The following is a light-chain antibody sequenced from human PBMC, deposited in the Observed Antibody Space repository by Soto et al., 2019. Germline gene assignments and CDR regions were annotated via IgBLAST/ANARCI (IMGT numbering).Light chain of an antibody. CDR2: GAS. J-gene: IGKJ4*01. Sequence: EIVLTQSPGTLSLSPGERATLSCRASQTVTNTYLAWYQQKSGQAPKFLIYGASNRATGIPDRFSGSGSGTDVTLTISRLEPEEFAVYYCQQYGTLPPTFGGGTKVEI. CDR1: QTVTNTY. CDR3: QQYGTLPPT. V-gene: IGKV3-20*01.